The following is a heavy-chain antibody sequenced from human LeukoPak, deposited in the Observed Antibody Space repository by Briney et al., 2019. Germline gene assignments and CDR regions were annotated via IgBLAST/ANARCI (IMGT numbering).Heavy chain of an antibody. CDR2: IYTSGST. CDR1: GGSLSSGSYY. CDR3: ARGVVMLGGPHYYYYYYMDV. D-gene: IGHD4-23*01. Sequence: SQTLSLTCTVSGGSLSSGSYYWSWIRQPAGKGLEWIGRIYTSGSTNYNPSLKSRVTISVDTSKNQFSLQLTSVTAADTGVYYCARGVVMLGGPHYYYYYYMDVWGKGTTVTVSS. V-gene: IGHV4-61*02. J-gene: IGHJ6*03.